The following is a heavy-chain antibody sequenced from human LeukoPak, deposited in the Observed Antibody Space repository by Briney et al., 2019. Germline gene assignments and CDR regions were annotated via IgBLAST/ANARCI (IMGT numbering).Heavy chain of an antibody. V-gene: IGHV3-23*01. J-gene: IGHJ1*01. CDR1: GFTFSSYA. D-gene: IGHD2-2*01. CDR3: ARSTTSYCSSTSGDH. CDR2: VSGGGETT. Sequence: GGSLRLSCAASGFTFSSYAMHWVRQAPGKGLEWVSAVSGGGETTYYADSVKGRFTIFRDNSKNTLYLQMNSLRAEDTAVYYCARSTTSYCSSTSGDHWGQGTLVTVSS.